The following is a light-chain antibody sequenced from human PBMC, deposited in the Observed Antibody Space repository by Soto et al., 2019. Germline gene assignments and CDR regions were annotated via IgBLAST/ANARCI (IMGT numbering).Light chain of an antibody. J-gene: IGLJ2*01. V-gene: IGLV2-8*01. CDR3: SSYAGSNYCVV. CDR1: GSDVGGYNY. Sequence: QSVLTQPPSASGSPGQSVTISCTGTGSDVGGYNYVSWYQQHPGKAPKLMIYEVSKRPSGVPDRFSGSKSGNTASLTVSGLQAEDEADYYCSSYAGSNYCVVFGGGTKVTVL. CDR2: EVS.